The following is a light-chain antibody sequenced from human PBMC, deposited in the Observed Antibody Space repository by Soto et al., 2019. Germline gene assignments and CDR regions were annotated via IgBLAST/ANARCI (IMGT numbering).Light chain of an antibody. V-gene: IGLV1-40*01. Sequence: QSVLTQPPSVTGAPGQRVTISCTGNNSNIGAGSGVNWYQRFPDKAPKLLIYANTHRPSGVPDRFSGSTSATSASLAITGLQTEDEADYYCSSYTSSSTWVFGGGTKVTVL. CDR1: NSNIGAGSG. J-gene: IGLJ3*02. CDR2: ANT. CDR3: SSYTSSSTWV.